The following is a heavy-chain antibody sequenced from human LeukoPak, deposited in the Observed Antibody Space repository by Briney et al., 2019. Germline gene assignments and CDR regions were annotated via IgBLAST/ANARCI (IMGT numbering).Heavy chain of an antibody. CDR2: IGAYNGNT. CDR1: GYTFTSYG. CDR3: ARDEWRGVVVPAAYSTWSYYGMDV. D-gene: IGHD2-2*01. J-gene: IGHJ6*02. Sequence: ASVKVSCKASGYTFTSYGISWVRQAPGQVLEWIGWIGAYNGNTNYAQKLQGRVTMTTDTSTSTAYMEPRSLRSDDTAVYYCARDEWRGVVVPAAYSTWSYYGMDVWGQGTTVTVSS. V-gene: IGHV1-18*01.